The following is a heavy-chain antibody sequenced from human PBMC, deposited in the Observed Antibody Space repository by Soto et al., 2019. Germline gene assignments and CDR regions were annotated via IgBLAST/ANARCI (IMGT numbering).Heavy chain of an antibody. V-gene: IGHV1-69*06. Sequence: SVKVSCKASGGTFSSYAISWVRQAPGQGLEWMGGIIPIFGTANYAQKFQGRVTITADKSTSTAYMELSSLRSEDTAVYYCARTAYSGILTGYYGRYWFDPWGQGTLVTVSS. CDR3: ARTAYSGILTGYYGRYWFDP. CDR1: GGTFSSYA. J-gene: IGHJ5*02. CDR2: IIPIFGTA. D-gene: IGHD3-9*01.